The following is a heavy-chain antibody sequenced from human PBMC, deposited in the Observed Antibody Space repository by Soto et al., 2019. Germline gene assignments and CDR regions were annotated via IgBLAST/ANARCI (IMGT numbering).Heavy chain of an antibody. CDR3: ARGGARKRFDP. CDR1: GYTFNTYT. Sequence: LVQSGAEVKKPGASVIVSCKASGYTFNTYTLHWVRQAPGQRPEWLGSINPGYGNTQYSQNFQGRGTHTRNTSATIGYNGFKRLRSEDTAVNYRARGGARKRFDPWGPGTLVTVSS. CDR2: INPGYGNT. J-gene: IGHJ5*01. V-gene: IGHV1-3*01.